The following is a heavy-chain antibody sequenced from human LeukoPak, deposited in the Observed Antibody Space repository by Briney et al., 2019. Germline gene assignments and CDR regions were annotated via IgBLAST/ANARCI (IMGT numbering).Heavy chain of an antibody. J-gene: IGHJ3*02. CDR3: ARRGRLPIVVVPAAICRGAFDI. D-gene: IGHD2-2*01. CDR2: INHSGST. CDR1: GGSFSGYY. V-gene: IGHV4-34*01. Sequence: SETLSLACTVSGGSFSGYYWSWIRQPPGKGLEWIGEINHSGSTNYNPSLKSRVTISVDTSKNQFSLKLSSVTAADTAVYYCARRGRLPIVVVPAAICRGAFDIWGQGTMVTVSS.